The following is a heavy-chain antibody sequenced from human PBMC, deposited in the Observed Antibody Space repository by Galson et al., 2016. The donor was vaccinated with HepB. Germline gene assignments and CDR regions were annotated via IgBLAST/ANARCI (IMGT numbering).Heavy chain of an antibody. CDR1: GFMFSAHY. CDR3: ARDNGDLDY. Sequence: SCAASGFMFSAHYMSWIRQAPGKGPEWISYITNTGGATYYADSVKGRFTISRDNAKNSLYLQMNSLGAEDTAVYYCARDNGDLDYWGQGTLVTVSS. V-gene: IGHV3-11*04. J-gene: IGHJ4*02. CDR2: ITNTGGAT. D-gene: IGHD4-17*01.